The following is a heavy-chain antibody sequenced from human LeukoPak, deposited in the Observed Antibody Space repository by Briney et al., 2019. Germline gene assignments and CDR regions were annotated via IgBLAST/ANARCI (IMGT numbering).Heavy chain of an antibody. Sequence: PGGSLRLSCAASGFTFSSYWMSWVRQAPGRGLEWVANIKQDGSEKYYVDSVKGRFTISRDNAKNSLYLQMNSLRAEDTAVYYCARAGWLRLVWSFDYWGQGTLVTVSS. CDR3: ARAGWLRLVWSFDY. CDR2: IKQDGSEK. D-gene: IGHD5-12*01. V-gene: IGHV3-7*03. CDR1: GFTFSSYW. J-gene: IGHJ4*02.